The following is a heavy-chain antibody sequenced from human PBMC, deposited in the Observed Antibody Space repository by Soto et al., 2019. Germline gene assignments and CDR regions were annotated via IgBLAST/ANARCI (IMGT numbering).Heavy chain of an antibody. D-gene: IGHD2-15*01. J-gene: IGHJ4*02. CDR3: ARVSPVYCSGGSCQAPFDY. Sequence: QVQLVQSGAEVKKPGASVKVSCKASGYTFTGYYMHWVRQAPGQGLEWMGWINPNSGGTNYAQKFQGWVTMTRDTSISTAYMELSRLRSDDTAVYYCARVSPVYCSGGSCQAPFDYWGQGTLVTVSS. CDR2: INPNSGGT. CDR1: GYTFTGYY. V-gene: IGHV1-2*04.